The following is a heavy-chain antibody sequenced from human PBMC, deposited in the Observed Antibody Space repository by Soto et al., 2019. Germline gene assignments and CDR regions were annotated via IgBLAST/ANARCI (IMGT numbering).Heavy chain of an antibody. CDR3: ARDFAGSYYFYYGMDV. V-gene: IGHV3-33*01. D-gene: IGHD1-26*01. CDR2: IWYDGSNK. J-gene: IGHJ6*02. CDR1: GFTFSSYG. Sequence: PGGSLRLSCAASGFTFSSYGMHWVRQAPGKGLEWVAVIWYDGSNKYYADSVKGRFTISRDNSKNTRYLQMNSLRAEDTAVYYCARDFAGSYYFYYGMDVWGQGTTVTVSS.